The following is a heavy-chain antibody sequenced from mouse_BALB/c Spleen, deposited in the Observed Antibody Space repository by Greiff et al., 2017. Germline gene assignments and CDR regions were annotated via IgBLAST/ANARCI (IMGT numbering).Heavy chain of an antibody. V-gene: IGHV1-37*01. CDR1: GYSFTGYT. Sequence: EVQLQQSGPELVKPGASMKISCKASGYSFTGYTMNWVKQSHGKSLEWIGRINPYNGDTFYNQKFKGKATLTVDKSSSTAHMELLSLTSEDSAVYYCGRSMGRDGNYLYYAMDYWGQGTSVTVSS. J-gene: IGHJ4*01. CDR2: INPYNGDT. CDR3: GRSMGRDGNYLYYAMDY. D-gene: IGHD2-1*01.